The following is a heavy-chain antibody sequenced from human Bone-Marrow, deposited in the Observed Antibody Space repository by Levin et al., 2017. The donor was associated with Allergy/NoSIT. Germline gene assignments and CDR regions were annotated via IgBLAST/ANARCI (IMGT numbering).Heavy chain of an antibody. CDR3: ARAVYSAYDSARDYYYYGMDV. CDR2: IHYTGST. J-gene: IGHJ6*02. CDR1: GGSISSINW. Sequence: GSLRLSCAVSGGSISSINWWTWVRQPPGKGLEWIGEIHYTGSTNYKSSLRSRVTISVDKSQNHFSLKLTSVTAADTAMYYCARAVYSAYDSARDYYYYGMDVWGQGTTVSVS. V-gene: IGHV4-4*02. D-gene: IGHD5-12*01.